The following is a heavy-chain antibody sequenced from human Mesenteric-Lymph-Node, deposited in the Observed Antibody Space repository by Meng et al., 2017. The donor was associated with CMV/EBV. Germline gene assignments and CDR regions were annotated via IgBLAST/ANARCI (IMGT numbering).Heavy chain of an antibody. V-gene: IGHV1-2*02. CDR2: INPNSGGT. Sequence: SCKASGYTLNSYDISWVRQAPGQGLEWMGWINPNSGGTNYAQKFQGRVTMTRDTSISTAYMELSRLRSDDTAVYYCARGPRITGPGYWGQGTLVTVSS. CDR1: GYTLNSYD. J-gene: IGHJ4*02. D-gene: IGHD1-20*01. CDR3: ARGPRITGPGY.